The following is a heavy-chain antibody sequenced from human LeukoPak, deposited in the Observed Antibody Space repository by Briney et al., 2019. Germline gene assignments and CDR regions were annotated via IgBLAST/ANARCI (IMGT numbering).Heavy chain of an antibody. CDR1: GGSFSGYY. D-gene: IGHD2-15*01. CDR2: INHSGST. Sequence: PSETLSLTCAVYGGSFSGYYWSWIRQPPGKGLEWIGEINHSGSTNYNPSLKSRVTISVDTSKNQFSLKLSSVTAADTAVYYCARVVVVAATGGYFDYWGQGTLVTVSS. V-gene: IGHV4-34*01. J-gene: IGHJ4*02. CDR3: ARVVVVAATGGYFDY.